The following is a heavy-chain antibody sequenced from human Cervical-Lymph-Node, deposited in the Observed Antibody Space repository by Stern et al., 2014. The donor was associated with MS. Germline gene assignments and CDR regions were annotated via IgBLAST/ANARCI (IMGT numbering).Heavy chain of an antibody. Sequence: VQLVESGGDLVKPGGSLRISCAASGFTFSDYYMSWIRQAPGKGLEWISYISSSTYTDYAAPVKGRFTISRDNARNSLFLQMDSRRADDTAVYFCARSRDTAYDNAFDIWGQGTKGSVSS. CDR2: ISSSTYT. J-gene: IGHJ3*02. V-gene: IGHV3-11*06. CDR1: GFTFSDYY. D-gene: IGHD5-18*01. CDR3: ARSRDTAYDNAFDI.